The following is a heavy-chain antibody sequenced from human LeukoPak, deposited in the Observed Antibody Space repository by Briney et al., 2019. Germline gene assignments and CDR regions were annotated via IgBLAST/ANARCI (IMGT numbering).Heavy chain of an antibody. J-gene: IGHJ4*02. CDR3: ARGYCSGGSCPMFY. CDR2: IIPIFGTA. Sequence: ASVKVSCKASGGTFSSYAISWVRQAPGQGLEWMGGIIPIFGTANYAQKFQGRVTITADESTSTAYMELSSLRSEDTAVYYCARGYCSGGSCPMFYWGQGTLVTVSS. V-gene: IGHV1-69*13. D-gene: IGHD2-15*01. CDR1: GGTFSSYA.